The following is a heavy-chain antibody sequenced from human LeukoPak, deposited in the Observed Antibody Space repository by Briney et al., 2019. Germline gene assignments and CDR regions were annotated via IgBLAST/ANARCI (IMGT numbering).Heavy chain of an antibody. V-gene: IGHV1-46*01. CDR3: ARDGIQLWTYYFDY. Sequence: ASVKVSCKASGYTFTNSYIHWVRQAPGQVLEWMGLINPDGGNTNYAQNFQGRVTLTRDTSTSTVYMELSRLRSDDTAVYYCARDGIQLWTYYFDYWGQGTLVTVSS. CDR2: INPDGGNT. D-gene: IGHD5-18*01. J-gene: IGHJ4*02. CDR1: GYTFTNSY.